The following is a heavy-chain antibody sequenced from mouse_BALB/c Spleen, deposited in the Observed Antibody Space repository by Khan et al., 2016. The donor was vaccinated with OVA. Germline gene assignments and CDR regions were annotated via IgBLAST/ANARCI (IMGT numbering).Heavy chain of an antibody. Sequence: EVQLQESGPELVKPGASVKMSCKASGYTFTSYVIHWVKQRPGQGLEWIGYIYPYNDDTKYNEKFKGKATLTSDKSSSTAYMDISSLTSEDSAVYYCARDFRSAVYFDVWGQGTTLTVSS. CDR2: IYPYNDDT. CDR3: ARDFRSAVYFDV. J-gene: IGHJ2*01. D-gene: IGHD2-14*01. V-gene: IGHV1S136*01. CDR1: GYTFTSYV.